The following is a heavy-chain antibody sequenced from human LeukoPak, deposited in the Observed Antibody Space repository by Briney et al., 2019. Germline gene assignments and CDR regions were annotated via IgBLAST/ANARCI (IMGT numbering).Heavy chain of an antibody. D-gene: IGHD3-3*01. CDR3: ARDRSISGVVTLDY. Sequence: GGSLRLSCAASGFRFSDSCMTWVRQAPGKGLEWVANIRQDGSEKYYVDSVKGRFTISRDNAKNSVYLQMNSLRAEDTAVYYCARDRSISGVVTLDYWGQGTLVTSPQ. V-gene: IGHV3-7*01. CDR2: IRQDGSEK. CDR1: GFRFSDSC. J-gene: IGHJ4*02.